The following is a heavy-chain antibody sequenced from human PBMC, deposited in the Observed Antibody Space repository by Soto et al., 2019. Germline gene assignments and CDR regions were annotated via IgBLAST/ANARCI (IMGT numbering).Heavy chain of an antibody. D-gene: IGHD1-1*01. V-gene: IGHV3-23*01. CDR1: GFTFSTYA. CDR2: ISGSGGST. J-gene: IGHJ4*01. Sequence: EVQLLESGGGLVQPGGSLRLSCAASGFTFSTYAMSWVRQAPGKGLEWVSGISGSGGSTYYADSVKGRFTISRDKSKSMLYLQMNGLRAEDTALSYCAKGQPATVTYFDSWGQGTLINVSS. CDR3: AKGQPATVTYFDS.